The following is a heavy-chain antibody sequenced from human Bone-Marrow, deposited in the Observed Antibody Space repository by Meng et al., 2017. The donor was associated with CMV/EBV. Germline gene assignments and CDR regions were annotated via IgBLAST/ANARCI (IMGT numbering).Heavy chain of an antibody. CDR2: INWNGGST. CDR1: GFTFDDYG. D-gene: IGHD3-3*01. CDR3: AREGYDFPNDAFDI. V-gene: IGHV3-20*01. Sequence: GGSLRLSCAASGFTFDDYGMSWVRQAPGKGLEWVSGINWNGGSTGYADSVKGRFTISRDNAKNSLYLQMNSLRAEDTALYHFAREGYDFPNDAFDIWGQGTMVTVSS. J-gene: IGHJ3*02.